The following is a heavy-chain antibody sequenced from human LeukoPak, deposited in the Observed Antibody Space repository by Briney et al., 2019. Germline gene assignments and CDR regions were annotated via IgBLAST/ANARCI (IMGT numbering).Heavy chain of an antibody. CDR3: ARGTGYSSGWNWFDP. Sequence: GASVKVSCKASGYTFTSYDINWVRQATGQGLEWMGWMNPNSGNTGYAQKFQGRVTITRNTSISTAYMELSSLRSEDTAVYYCARGTGYSSGWNWFDPWGQGTLVTVSS. D-gene: IGHD6-19*01. CDR1: GYTFTSYD. V-gene: IGHV1-8*03. J-gene: IGHJ5*02. CDR2: MNPNSGNT.